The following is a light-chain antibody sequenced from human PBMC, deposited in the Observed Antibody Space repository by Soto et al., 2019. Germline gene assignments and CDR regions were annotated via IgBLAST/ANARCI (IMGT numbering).Light chain of an antibody. J-gene: IGLJ2*01. CDR1: SSDVAGSDY. V-gene: IGLV2-8*01. CDR2: EVT. CDR3: SSFARGDNPHVL. Sequence: QSVLTQPPSASGSPGQSVTISCTGTSSDVAGSDYVSWYQQHPGKAPKLINYEVTKRPAGVPDRFSGSKSGNTASLTVSGLQADDESYYYCSSFARGDNPHVLFGGGTKLTVL.